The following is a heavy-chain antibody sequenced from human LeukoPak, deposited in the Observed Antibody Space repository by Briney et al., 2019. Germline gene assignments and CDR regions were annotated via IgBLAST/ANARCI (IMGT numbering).Heavy chain of an antibody. J-gene: IGHJ4*02. CDR1: GFTFRNYW. V-gene: IGHV3-7*01. D-gene: IGHD3-10*01. CDR2: IKHDGSDK. CDR3: ARGGHRQKEF. Sequence: GGSLRLSCAASGFTFRNYWMGWVRQAPGKGLEWVAIIKHDGSDKYCVDSVKGRFTISRDNAKNSLYLQMSSLRAEDTAVYYCARGGHRQKEFWGQGPLVTVSS.